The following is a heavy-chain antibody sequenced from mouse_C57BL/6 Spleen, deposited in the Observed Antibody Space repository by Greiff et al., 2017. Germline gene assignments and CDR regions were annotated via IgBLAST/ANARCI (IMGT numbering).Heavy chain of an antibody. V-gene: IGHV1-53*01. J-gene: IGHJ3*01. CDR3: ARSDYGSSLLAY. Sequence: QVQLQQSGTELVKPGASVKLSCKASGYTFTSYWMHWVKQRPGQGLEWIGNINPSNGGTNYNEKFKSKATLTVDKSSSTAYMQLSSLTSEDSAVYYCARSDYGSSLLAYWGQGTLVTVSA. CDR2: INPSNGGT. CDR1: GYTFTSYW. D-gene: IGHD1-1*01.